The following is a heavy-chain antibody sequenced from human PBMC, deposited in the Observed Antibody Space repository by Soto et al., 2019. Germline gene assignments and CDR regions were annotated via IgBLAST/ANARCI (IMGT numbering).Heavy chain of an antibody. Sequence: SVKVSCKASGGTFSSYAISWVRQAPGQGLEWMGGIIPIFGTANYAQKFQGRVTITADEPTSTAYMELSSLRSEDTAVYYCACPQYYYDSSGYYPHPWSMDVWGQGTTVTVSS. D-gene: IGHD3-22*01. V-gene: IGHV1-69*13. CDR2: IIPIFGTA. CDR3: ACPQYYYDSSGYYPHPWSMDV. CDR1: GGTFSSYA. J-gene: IGHJ6*02.